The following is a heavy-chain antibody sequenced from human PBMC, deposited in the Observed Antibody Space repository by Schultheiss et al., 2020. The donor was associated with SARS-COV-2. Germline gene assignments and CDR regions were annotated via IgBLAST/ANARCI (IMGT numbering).Heavy chain of an antibody. V-gene: IGHV4-4*02. CDR2: INHSGST. Sequence: SETLSLTCAVSGGSISSSNWWSWVRQPPGKGLEWIGEINHSGSTNSNPSLKSRVTISVDTSKNQFSLKLRSVTAADTAVYYCARSDGSGSYFPLDYWGQGTPVTVSS. J-gene: IGHJ4*02. CDR3: ARSDGSGSYFPLDY. D-gene: IGHD3-10*01. CDR1: GGSISSSNW.